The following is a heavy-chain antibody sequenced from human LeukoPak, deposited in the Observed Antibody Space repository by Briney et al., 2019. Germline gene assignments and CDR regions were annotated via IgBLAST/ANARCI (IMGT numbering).Heavy chain of an antibody. CDR3: ARRSDNYEFWSR. D-gene: IGHD3/OR15-3a*01. CDR2: IYPGDSDT. CDR1: EYSFTSYW. V-gene: IGHV5-51*01. Sequence: HGESLKISCKGSEYSFTSYWIGWVRQMPGKGLEWMGIIYPGDSDTRYSPSLQGQVTISADKSITTAYLQWNSLKASDTAMYYCARRSDNYEFWSRWGQGTLVTVSS. J-gene: IGHJ4*02.